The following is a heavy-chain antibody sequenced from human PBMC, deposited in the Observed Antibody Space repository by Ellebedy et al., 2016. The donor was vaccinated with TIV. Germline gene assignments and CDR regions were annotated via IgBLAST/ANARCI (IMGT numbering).Heavy chain of an antibody. J-gene: IGHJ4*02. CDR3: ARDSLPFPSGSYLDS. Sequence: SETLSLXXTVSRDSINSTNYYWGWIRQPPGKGLEWIGSINSGGSTDYNPSLKSRVIISVDTSRNQFSVQLRSVTAADTAVYYCARDSLPFPSGSYLDSWGQGTLVTVSS. CDR1: RDSINSTNYY. D-gene: IGHD3-10*01. CDR2: INSGGST. V-gene: IGHV4-39*07.